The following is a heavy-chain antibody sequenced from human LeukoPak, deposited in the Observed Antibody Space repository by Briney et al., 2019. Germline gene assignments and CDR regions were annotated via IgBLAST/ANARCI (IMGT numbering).Heavy chain of an antibody. CDR1: GFTFSIYG. D-gene: IGHD4-11*01. CDR3: ARDKVTNCFDY. CDR2: IWYDGSNK. J-gene: IGHJ4*02. Sequence: GGSLRLSCAASGFTFSIYGMHWVRQAPGKGLGWVAVIWYDGSNKYYADSVKGRFTISRDNSKSTLYLQMNSLRAEDTAVYYCARDKVTNCFDYWGQGTLVTVSS. V-gene: IGHV3-33*01.